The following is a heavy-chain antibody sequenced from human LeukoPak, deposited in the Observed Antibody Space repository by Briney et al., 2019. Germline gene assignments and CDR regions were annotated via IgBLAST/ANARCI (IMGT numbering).Heavy chain of an antibody. CDR1: GGTFSSYA. V-gene: IGHV1-69*01. Sequence: ASVKVSCKASGGTFSSYAISWVRQAPGQGLEWMGGIIPIFGTANYAQKFQGRVTFTADESTSTAYMELSSLRSEDTAVYYCAREGSSGWYRSWFDPWGQGTLVTVSS. J-gene: IGHJ5*02. CDR3: AREGSSGWYRSWFDP. CDR2: IIPIFGTA. D-gene: IGHD6-19*01.